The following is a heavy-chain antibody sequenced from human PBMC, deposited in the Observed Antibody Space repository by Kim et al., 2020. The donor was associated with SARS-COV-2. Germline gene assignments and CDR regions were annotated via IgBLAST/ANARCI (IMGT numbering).Heavy chain of an antibody. D-gene: IGHD3-22*01. CDR2: IYYSGST. CDR1: GGSISSYY. V-gene: IGHV4-59*01. CDR3: ARLYYYDSSGYYPTVYYYYGMDV. J-gene: IGHJ6*02. Sequence: SETLSLTCTVSGGSISSYYWSWIRQPPGKGLEWIGYIYYSGSTNYNPSLKSRVTISVDTSKNQFSLKLSSVTAADTAVYYCARLYYYDSSGYYPTVYYYYGMDVWGQGTTVTVSS.